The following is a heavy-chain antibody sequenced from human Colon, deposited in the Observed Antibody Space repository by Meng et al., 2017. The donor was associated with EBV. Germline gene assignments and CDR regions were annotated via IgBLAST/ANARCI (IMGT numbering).Heavy chain of an antibody. CDR2: VEPSGSI. J-gene: IGHJ2*01. D-gene: IGHD1-1*01. CDR3: SRGVDSYKLVNL. Sequence: WIAGLYQPYDLLSTTSVVSRWTHSAYYCSWTRQSPRTRLVCTRDVEPSGSIFYNPSLQSRITISLDTSKNQFSLNLNSVTAADTAVYSCSRGVDSYKLVNLWGRGTLVTVSS. V-gene: IGHV4-34*01. CDR1: RWTHSAYY.